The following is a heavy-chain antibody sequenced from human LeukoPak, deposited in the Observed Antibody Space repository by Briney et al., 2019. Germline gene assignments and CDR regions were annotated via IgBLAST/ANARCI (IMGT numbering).Heavy chain of an antibody. CDR3: VRDPSNSSGRYAYFDY. CDR1: GYTFTSYG. Sequence: GASVKVSCKASGYTFTSYGISWVRQAPGQGLEWMGWISAYNGNTNYAQKFQGRLTIITDTSTTTVYMELRSLRSDDTAVYYCVRDPSNSSGRYAYFDYWGQGALVTVSS. CDR2: ISAYNGNT. D-gene: IGHD3-22*01. V-gene: IGHV1-18*01. J-gene: IGHJ4*02.